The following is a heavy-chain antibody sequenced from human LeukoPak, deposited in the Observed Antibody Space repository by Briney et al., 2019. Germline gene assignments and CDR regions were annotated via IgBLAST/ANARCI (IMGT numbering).Heavy chain of an antibody. Sequence: GGSLRLSCAASGLTFSNYWMSWVRQAPGKGLEWVANINQDGSEKYYVDSVKGRFTISRDNAKNSLYLQMNSLRAEDTAVYYCARDFSGTAGVDGYHDYWGQGTLVTVSA. CDR3: ARDFSGTAGVDGYHDY. D-gene: IGHD5-24*01. CDR2: INQDGSEK. J-gene: IGHJ4*02. CDR1: GLTFSNYW. V-gene: IGHV3-7*01.